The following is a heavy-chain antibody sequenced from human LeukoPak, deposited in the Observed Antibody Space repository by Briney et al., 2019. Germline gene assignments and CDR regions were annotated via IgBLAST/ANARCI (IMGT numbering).Heavy chain of an antibody. J-gene: IGHJ4*02. V-gene: IGHV4-39*07. CDR3: ARDHPVGYCSGGSCWD. CDR2: IYYSGST. D-gene: IGHD2-15*01. CDR1: GGSISSSSYY. Sequence: SETLSLTCTVSGGSISSSSYYWGWIRQPPGKGLEWIGSIYYSGSTYYNPSLKSRVTISVDTTKNQFSLKLSSVTAADTAVYYCARDHPVGYCSGGSCWDWGQGTLVTVSS.